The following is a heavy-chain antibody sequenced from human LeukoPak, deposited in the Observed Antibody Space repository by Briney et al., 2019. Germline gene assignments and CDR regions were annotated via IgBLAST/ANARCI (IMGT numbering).Heavy chain of an antibody. CDR1: GGSISSYY. CDR2: IYYSGST. Sequence: PSETLSLTCTVSGGSISSYYWSWIRQPPGKGLEWIGYIYYSGSTNYNPSLKSRVTMSVDTSKNQFSLKLSSVTAADTAVYYCARGLGFMTTVTRGDWFDPWGQGTLVTVSS. CDR3: ARGLGFMTTVTRGDWFDP. J-gene: IGHJ5*02. V-gene: IGHV4-59*12. D-gene: IGHD4-17*01.